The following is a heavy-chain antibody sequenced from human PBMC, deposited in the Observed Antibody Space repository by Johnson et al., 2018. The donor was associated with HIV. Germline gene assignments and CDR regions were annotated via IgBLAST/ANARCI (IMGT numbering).Heavy chain of an antibody. CDR2: IKQDGSEK. Sequence: EQLVESGGGVVQPGRSLRLSCAASGFTFSSYWMSWVRQAPGKGLEWVANIKQDGSEKYYVDSVKGRFTISRDNAKNSLYLKMNRLRAEDTAVYYCAKDRSSWGYDAFDIWGQGTMVTVSS. J-gene: IGHJ3*02. V-gene: IGHV3-7*05. CDR1: GFTFSSYW. CDR3: AKDRSSWGYDAFDI. D-gene: IGHD6-13*01.